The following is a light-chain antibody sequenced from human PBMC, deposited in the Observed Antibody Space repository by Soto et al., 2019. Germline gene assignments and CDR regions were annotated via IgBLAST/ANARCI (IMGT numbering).Light chain of an antibody. J-gene: IGKJ4*01. CDR2: TAS. V-gene: IGKV1-16*01. CDR3: QQYESFPLT. CDR1: QGINKF. Sequence: DIQMTQSPSSLSASVGDSVTITCRASQGINKFLAWFQQKPGTAPKSLISTASRLQSGVPSRFSGIGSGTHFTLTINNLQPEDFATYYCQQYESFPLTFGGGTRVEIK.